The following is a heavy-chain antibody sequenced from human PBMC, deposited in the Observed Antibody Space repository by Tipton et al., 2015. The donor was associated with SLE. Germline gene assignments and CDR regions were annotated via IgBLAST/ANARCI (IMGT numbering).Heavy chain of an antibody. D-gene: IGHD6-13*01. V-gene: IGHV3-53*01. J-gene: IGHJ4*02. Sequence: SLRLSCAASGFTVSSNYMSWVRQAPGKGLEWVSVIYSGGSTYYADSVKGRFTISRDNAKNSLYLQMNSLRAEDTALYYCAREKGSSWDNWGQGTLVTVSS. CDR2: IYSGGST. CDR1: GFTVSSNY. CDR3: AREKGSSWDN.